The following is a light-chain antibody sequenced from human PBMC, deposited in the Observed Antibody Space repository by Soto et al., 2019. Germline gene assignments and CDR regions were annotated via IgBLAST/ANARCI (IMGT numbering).Light chain of an antibody. CDR1: QSVSSY. V-gene: IGKV3-15*01. Sequence: EIVMTQSPATLSVSPGERATLSCRASQSVSSYLAWYQQKPGQAPRLLIYGAFTRATGMPARFSGSGSGTEFTLTISSLQSEDFAVYYCQQYGSSPRTFGQGTKVEIK. CDR3: QQYGSSPRT. CDR2: GAF. J-gene: IGKJ1*01.